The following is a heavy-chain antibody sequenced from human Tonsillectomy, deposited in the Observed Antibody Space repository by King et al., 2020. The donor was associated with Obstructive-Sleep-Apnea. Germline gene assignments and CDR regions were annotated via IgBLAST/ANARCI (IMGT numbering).Heavy chain of an antibody. Sequence: VQLVESGGGVVQPGRSLRLSCAASGFTFNTYALHWVRQAPGKGLEWVAGISLDGTNKEYPDSVKGRFAVSRDNSKYTLYLHMNSLRGDDTAVYYCARLRVAQGDFPLWGRGTLVTVSP. CDR2: ISLDGTNK. D-gene: IGHD2-15*01. V-gene: IGHV3-30*09. CDR1: GFTFNTYA. CDR3: ARLRVAQGDFPL. J-gene: IGHJ2*01.